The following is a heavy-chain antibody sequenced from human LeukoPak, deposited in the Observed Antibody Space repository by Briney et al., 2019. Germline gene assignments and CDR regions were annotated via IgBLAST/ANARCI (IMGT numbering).Heavy chain of an antibody. D-gene: IGHD2-2*01. CDR2: TYYRSTWYN. J-gene: IGHJ5*02. V-gene: IGHV6-1*01. Sequence: SQTLSLTCAISGDSVSSNSVTWNWIRQSPSRGLEWLGRTYYRSTWYNDYAVSVRGRITVNPDTSKNQFSLHLNSVTPEDTAVYYCARRLTQYDCFDPWGQGTLVAVSS. CDR3: ARRLTQYDCFDP. CDR1: GDSVSSNSVT.